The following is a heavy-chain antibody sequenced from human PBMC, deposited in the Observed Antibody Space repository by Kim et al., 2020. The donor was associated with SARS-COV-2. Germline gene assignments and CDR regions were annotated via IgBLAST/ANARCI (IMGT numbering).Heavy chain of an antibody. Sequence: GGSLRLSCTASGFTFGDFAMGWVRQAPGKGLEWVSDIVGGGALTYYADSVKGRFTISRDNSKNTLYLQMNSLTAEDTAVYYCAKDQGFRLGDHAFDVWGQGTMVTVSS. D-gene: IGHD3-16*01. CDR2: IVGGGALT. CDR3: AKDQGFRLGDHAFDV. J-gene: IGHJ3*01. CDR1: GFTFGDFA. V-gene: IGHV3-23*01.